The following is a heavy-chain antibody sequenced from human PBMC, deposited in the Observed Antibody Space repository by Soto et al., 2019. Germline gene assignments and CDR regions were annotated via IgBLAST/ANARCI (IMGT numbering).Heavy chain of an antibody. Sequence: PGGSLRLSCAASGLTFSSYAMHWVRQAPGKGLEWVAVISYDGSNKYYADSVKGRFTISRDNSKNTLYLQMNSLRAEDTAVYYCARAHSSSWGRRHYYYSGMDVWGQGTTVTVS. CDR3: ARAHSSSWGRRHYYYSGMDV. J-gene: IGHJ6*02. CDR2: ISYDGSNK. D-gene: IGHD6-13*01. CDR1: GLTFSSYA. V-gene: IGHV3-30-3*01.